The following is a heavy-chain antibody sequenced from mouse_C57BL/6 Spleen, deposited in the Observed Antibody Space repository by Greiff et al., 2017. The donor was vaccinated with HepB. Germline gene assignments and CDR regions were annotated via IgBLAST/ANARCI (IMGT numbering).Heavy chain of an antibody. CDR2: IYPGSGST. D-gene: IGHD1-1*01. CDR3: ARSRDHYYGSRSGYFDY. CDR1: GYTFTSYW. Sequence: QVQLQQPGAELVKPGASVKMSCKASGYTFTSYWITWVKQRPGQGLEWIGDIYPGSGSTNYNEKFKSKATLTVDTSSSTAYMQLSSLTSEDSAVYYCARSRDHYYGSRSGYFDYWGQGTTLTVSS. J-gene: IGHJ2*01. V-gene: IGHV1-55*01.